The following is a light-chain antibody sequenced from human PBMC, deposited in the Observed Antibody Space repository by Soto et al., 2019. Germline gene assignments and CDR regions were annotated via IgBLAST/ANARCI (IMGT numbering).Light chain of an antibody. V-gene: IGKV3-20*01. CDR1: QSVSSSY. CDR2: KTS. CDR3: QQYGSSPIT. J-gene: IGKJ3*01. Sequence: EIVLTQSPGTLSLSPGERATLSCRASQSVSSSYLAWFQQKPGQAPRLLIYKTSSRAPGTPHRFSGRGSGTDFTLTISRLEPEDFAVYYCQQYGSSPITFGPGTKVDIK.